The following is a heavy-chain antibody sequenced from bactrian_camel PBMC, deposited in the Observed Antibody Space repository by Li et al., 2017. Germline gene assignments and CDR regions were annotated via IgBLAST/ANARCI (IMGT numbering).Heavy chain of an antibody. V-gene: IGHV3S55*01. CDR1: RNIDDSYC. Sequence: HVQLVESGGGSVQSGGSLRLSCAVSRNIDDSYCIGWFRQAPGKEREGVAGIDRVGSTSYADSVKGRFTISLDNAKNTLYLQLNSLKTEDTAMYYCVKDLVRTITNVHWGQGTQVTVS. J-gene: IGHJ4*01. CDR3: VKDLVRTITNVH. D-gene: IGHD4*01. CDR2: IDRVGST.